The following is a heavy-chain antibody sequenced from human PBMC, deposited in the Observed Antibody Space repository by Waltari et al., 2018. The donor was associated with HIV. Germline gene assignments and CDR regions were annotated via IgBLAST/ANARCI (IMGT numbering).Heavy chain of an antibody. CDR1: SYSFSSAYS. Sequence: QVQLQESGPGLVKPSETLSLTCAVSSYSFSSAYSWGWIRQSPGRGLEWIGSISHRGSTDYNPSLKRRVTISVDTSKIQVSLKLSSVTAADTAVYYCARGDIVATGGFDFWGQGTLVTVSS. V-gene: IGHV4-38-2*01. J-gene: IGHJ4*02. CDR3: ARGDIVATGGFDF. D-gene: IGHD5-12*01. CDR2: ISHRGST.